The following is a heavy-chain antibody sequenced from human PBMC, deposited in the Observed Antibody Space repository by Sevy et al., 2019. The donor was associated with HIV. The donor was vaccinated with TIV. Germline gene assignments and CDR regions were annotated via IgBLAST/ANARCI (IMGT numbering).Heavy chain of an antibody. CDR1: GGSFSNYY. CDR2: IYYIGST. D-gene: IGHD3-10*01. CDR3: ARLVYSMAGSLSRIAFDI. J-gene: IGHJ3*02. Sequence: SETLSLTCTVSGGSFSNYYWSWIRQPPGKGLEWIGYIYYIGSTNYNPSLKSRVTISVNTSKNQFSLKLNSVTAADTAVYYCARLVYSMAGSLSRIAFDIWGQGTTVTVSS. V-gene: IGHV4-59*08.